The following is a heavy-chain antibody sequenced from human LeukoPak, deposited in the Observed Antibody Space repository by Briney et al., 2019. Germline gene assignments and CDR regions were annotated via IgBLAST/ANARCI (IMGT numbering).Heavy chain of an antibody. D-gene: IGHD6-19*01. V-gene: IGHV1-69*13. Sequence: ASVKVSCKASGYTFTSYDINWVRQAPGQGLEWMGGIIPIFGTANYAQKFQGRVTITADESTSTAYMELSSLRSEDTAVYYCARQWLPNNWFDPWGQGTLVTVSS. J-gene: IGHJ5*02. CDR2: IIPIFGTA. CDR1: GYTFTSYD. CDR3: ARQWLPNNWFDP.